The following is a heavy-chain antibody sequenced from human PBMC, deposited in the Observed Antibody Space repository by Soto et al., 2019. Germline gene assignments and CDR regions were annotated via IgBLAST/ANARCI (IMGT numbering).Heavy chain of an antibody. J-gene: IGHJ4*02. CDR3: ARDPIRFRGFDY. Sequence: EVQLVESGGGLVQPGGSLRLSCAASGFTFSSYEMNWVRQAPGKGLEWVSYISSSGSTIYYADSVKGRFTISRDNAKNSLYLQMNSLRAEDTAVYYCARDPIRFRGFDYWGQGTLVTVSS. D-gene: IGHD3-10*01. V-gene: IGHV3-48*03. CDR1: GFTFSSYE. CDR2: ISSSGSTI.